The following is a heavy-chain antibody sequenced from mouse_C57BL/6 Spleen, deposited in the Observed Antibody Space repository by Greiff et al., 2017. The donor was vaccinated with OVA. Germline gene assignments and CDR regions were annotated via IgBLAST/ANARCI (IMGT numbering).Heavy chain of an antibody. D-gene: IGHD1-1*01. J-gene: IGHJ1*03. CDR2: INPNNGGT. CDR3: ARYYGSRYWYFDV. V-gene: IGHV1-22*01. Sequence: EVQGVESGPELVKPGASVKMSCKASGYTFTDYNMHWVKQSHGKSLEWIGYINPNNGGTSYNQKFKGKATLTVNKSSSTAYMELRSLTSEDSAVYYCARYYGSRYWYFDVWGTGTTVTVSS. CDR1: GYTFTDYN.